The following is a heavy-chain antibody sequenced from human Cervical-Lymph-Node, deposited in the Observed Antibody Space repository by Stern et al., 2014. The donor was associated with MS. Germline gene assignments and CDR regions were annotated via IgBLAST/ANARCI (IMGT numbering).Heavy chain of an antibody. V-gene: IGHV3-21*01. Sequence: EDQLVESGGGLVTPGGSLRLSCAASGFTFSDYSMNWVRQAPGKGLEWVSSSTNSGASMYYGDSVKGRFTISRDNAKNTLYLQMDSLSAEDTATYFCASTLHGGLYNWFDPWGQGTLVTVSS. CDR2: STNSGASM. CDR1: GFTFSDYS. D-gene: IGHD2-2*01. CDR3: ASTLHGGLYNWFDP. J-gene: IGHJ5*02.